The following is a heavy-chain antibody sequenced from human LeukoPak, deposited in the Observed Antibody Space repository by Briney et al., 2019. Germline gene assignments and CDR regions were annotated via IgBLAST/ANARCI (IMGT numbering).Heavy chain of an antibody. V-gene: IGHV1-2*02. D-gene: IGHD6-13*01. Sequence: ASVKVSCKASGYTFTGYYMRWVRQAPGQGLEWMGWINPNSGGTNYAQKFQGRVTMTRDTSISTAYMELSRLRSDDTAIYYCASRLHFYSMTWYNFDFWGQGTLVTVSS. CDR3: ASRLHFYSMTWYNFDF. CDR2: INPNSGGT. J-gene: IGHJ4*02. CDR1: GYTFTGYY.